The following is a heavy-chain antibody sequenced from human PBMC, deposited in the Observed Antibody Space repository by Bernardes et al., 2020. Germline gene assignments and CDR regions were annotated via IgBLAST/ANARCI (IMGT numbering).Heavy chain of an antibody. D-gene: IGHD6-13*01. CDR3: ARVSRGSWFRNYMDV. V-gene: IGHV3-53*01. CDR2: IYSGGRT. J-gene: IGHJ6*03. Sequence: GGSLRLSCAASGFTVSSNYMSWVRQAPGKGLEWVSVIYSGGRTYYADSVKGRFTISRDNSKNTLYLQMNSLRAEDTAVYYCARVSRGSWFRNYMDVWGKGTTVTGS. CDR1: GFTVSSNY.